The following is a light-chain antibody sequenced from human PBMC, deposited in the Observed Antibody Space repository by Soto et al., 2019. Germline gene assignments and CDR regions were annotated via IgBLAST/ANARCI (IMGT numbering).Light chain of an antibody. J-gene: IGLJ1*01. Sequence: QSALTQPASVSGSPGQSITISCSGTSSDVGGYNSVSWFQQRPGKAPKLILYDVKNRAPGLSHRFSGSKSGNTASLTVSGLQAEDEADYYCSSYTSSNTLVFGTGTKVTVL. CDR3: SSYTSSNTLV. V-gene: IGLV2-14*01. CDR2: DVK. CDR1: SSDVGGYNS.